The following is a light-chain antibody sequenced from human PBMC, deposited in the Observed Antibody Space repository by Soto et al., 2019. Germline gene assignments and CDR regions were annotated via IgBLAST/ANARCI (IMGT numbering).Light chain of an antibody. Sequence: EIVLTQYPGTLSLSPGERATLSCMASQSVSSTYFAWYQQKPGQSPRLLIYGASSRATGIPDRFSGSGSGTDFTLTISRLEPEDFAVYYCKQYSSSPPLTFGGGTKVDIK. V-gene: IGKV3-20*01. J-gene: IGKJ4*01. CDR2: GAS. CDR3: KQYSSSPPLT. CDR1: QSVSSTY.